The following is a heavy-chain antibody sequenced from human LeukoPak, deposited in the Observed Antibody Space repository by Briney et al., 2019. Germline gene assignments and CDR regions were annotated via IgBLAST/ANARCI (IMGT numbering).Heavy chain of an antibody. Sequence: GGSPRLSCAASGFTFSSYSMNWVRQAPGKGLEWVSSISSSSSYIYYADSVKGRFTISRDNAKNSLYLQMNSLRAEDTAVYYCARDRHIVVDPFDYWGQGTLVTVSS. CDR1: GFTFSSYS. CDR3: ARDRHIVVDPFDY. V-gene: IGHV3-21*01. CDR2: ISSSSSYI. D-gene: IGHD2-2*01. J-gene: IGHJ4*02.